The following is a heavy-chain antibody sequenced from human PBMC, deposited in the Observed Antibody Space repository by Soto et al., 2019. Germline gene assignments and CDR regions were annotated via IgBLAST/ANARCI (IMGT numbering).Heavy chain of an antibody. CDR2: ISHSGNT. D-gene: IGHD1-26*01. V-gene: IGHV4-59*08. CDR3: TRQSGGYYGLGPTDY. J-gene: IGHJ4*02. Sequence: SETLSLTCSVSGDSISSYHWSWIRQPPGKRLEYIGYISHSGNTNYNPSLRSRVTMSVDTSKNQFSLKLTSVTAADTAVYYCTRQSGGYYGLGPTDYWGQGILVTVSS. CDR1: GDSISSYH.